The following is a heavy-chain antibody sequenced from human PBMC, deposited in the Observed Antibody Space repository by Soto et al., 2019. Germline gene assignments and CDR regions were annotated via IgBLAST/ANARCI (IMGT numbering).Heavy chain of an antibody. V-gene: IGHV3-30*18. CDR3: AKNMYCSSTSCYFGYYYYGMDV. Sequence: WESLRLSCAASGFTFSSYGMHWVRQAPGKGLEWVAVISYDGSNKYYADSVKGRFTISRDNSKNTLYLQMNSLRAEDTAVYYCAKNMYCSSTSCYFGYYYYGMDVRGKGTTVTVSS. J-gene: IGHJ6*04. D-gene: IGHD2-2*01. CDR1: GFTFSSYG. CDR2: ISYDGSNK.